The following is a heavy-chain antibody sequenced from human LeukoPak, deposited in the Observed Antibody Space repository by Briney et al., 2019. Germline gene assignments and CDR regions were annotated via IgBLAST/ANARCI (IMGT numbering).Heavy chain of an antibody. CDR1: GFTFSSYS. CDR2: ISSSSSYI. CDR3: ASGLLWFGELLDSAFDI. Sequence: GRSLRLSCAASGFTFSSYSMNWVRQAPGKGLEWVSSISSSSSYIYYADSVKGRFTISRDNAKNSLYLQMNSLRAEDTAVYYCASGLLWFGELLDSAFDIWGQGTMVTVSS. J-gene: IGHJ3*02. D-gene: IGHD3-10*01. V-gene: IGHV3-21*01.